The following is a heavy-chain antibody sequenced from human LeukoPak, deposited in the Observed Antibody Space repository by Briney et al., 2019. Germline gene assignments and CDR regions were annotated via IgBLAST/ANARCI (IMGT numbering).Heavy chain of an antibody. CDR2: IYSGGST. D-gene: IGHD3-22*01. J-gene: IGHJ4*02. CDR3: ARDQGYDSSFDY. V-gene: IGHV3-53*01. CDR1: GFTVSSNY. Sequence: GGSLRLSCAASGFTVSSNYMSWVRQAPGKGLEWVSVIYSGGSTYYADSVKGRFTISGDNSKNTLYLQMNSLRAEDTAVYYCARDQGYDSSFDYWGQGTLVTVSS.